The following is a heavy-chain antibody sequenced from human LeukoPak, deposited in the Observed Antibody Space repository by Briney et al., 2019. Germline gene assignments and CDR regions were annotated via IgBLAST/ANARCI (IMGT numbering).Heavy chain of an antibody. Sequence: GGSLRLSCAAFGLTFSNYWMSWVRKAPGKGLEWVANIKEDGSEKYYVDSMKGRFTISRDNAKNSLYLQMSSLRVEDTAVYYCARDLSGGYFDYWGQGTLVTVS. CDR1: GLTFSNYW. CDR3: ARDLSGGYFDY. D-gene: IGHD4-17*01. V-gene: IGHV3-7*03. CDR2: IKEDGSEK. J-gene: IGHJ4*03.